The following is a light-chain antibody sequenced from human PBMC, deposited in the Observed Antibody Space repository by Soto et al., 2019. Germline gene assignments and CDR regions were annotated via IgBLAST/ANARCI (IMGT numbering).Light chain of an antibody. CDR1: QSVSSY. CDR2: DAS. V-gene: IGKV3-11*01. CDR3: QQRSNWPGIT. J-gene: IGKJ5*01. Sequence: EIVLTQSPATLSLSPGERATLSCSASQSVSSYLAWYQQKPGQAPRLLIYDASNRATGIPARFSGSGSGTDFTLTINSLEPEDFAVYYCQQRSNWPGITFGQGTRLEIK.